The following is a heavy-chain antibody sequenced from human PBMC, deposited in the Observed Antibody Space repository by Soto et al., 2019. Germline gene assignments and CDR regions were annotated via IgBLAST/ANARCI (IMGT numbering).Heavy chain of an antibody. CDR2: FDPEDGET. D-gene: IGHD2-15*01. CDR1: GYTLTELS. V-gene: IGHV1-24*01. CDR3: ATAPRYCSGGSCYSFDY. J-gene: IGHJ4*02. Sequence: ASVKVSCKVSGYTLTELSMHWVRQAPGKGLEWMGGFDPEDGETIYAQKFQGRVTMTEDTSTDTAYMELSSLRSEDTVVYYCATAPRYCSGGSCYSFDYWGQGTLVTVSS.